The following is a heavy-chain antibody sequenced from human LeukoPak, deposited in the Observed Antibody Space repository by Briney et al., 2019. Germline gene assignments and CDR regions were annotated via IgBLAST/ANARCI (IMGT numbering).Heavy chain of an antibody. J-gene: IGHJ6*03. CDR1: GFTFSDYY. Sequence: GGSLRLSCAASGFTFSDYYMSWIRQAPGKGLEWVSYISTSGSTIYYADSVKGRFTISRDNAKNSLYLQMNSLRAEDTAVYYCARDLKYSSSGTHYYYYYMDVWGKGTTVTVSS. D-gene: IGHD6-13*01. CDR3: ARDLKYSSSGTHYYYYYMDV. V-gene: IGHV3-11*04. CDR2: ISTSGSTI.